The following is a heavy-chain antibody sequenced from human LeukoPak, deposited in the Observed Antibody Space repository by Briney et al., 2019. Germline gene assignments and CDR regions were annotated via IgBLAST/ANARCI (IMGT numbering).Heavy chain of an antibody. D-gene: IGHD6-13*01. J-gene: IGHJ5*01. Sequence: SETLSLTCAVYGGSFSGYYWTWIRQPPGKGLGWIGEIDHSGDTYYNPSLKSRVTLSVDRSQNQFSLKLTSVTAADTAVYYCARRTKILAARPFDSWGQGTLLTVSS. CDR2: IDHSGDT. CDR1: GGSFSGYY. V-gene: IGHV4-34*01. CDR3: ARRTKILAARPFDS.